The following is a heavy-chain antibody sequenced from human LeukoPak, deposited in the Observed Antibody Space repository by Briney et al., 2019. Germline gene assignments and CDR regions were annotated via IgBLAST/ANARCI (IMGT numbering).Heavy chain of an antibody. CDR1: GFTVSSNY. V-gene: IGHV3-66*02. CDR3: ANRYCSGGSCYDD. CDR2: IYSGGST. J-gene: IGHJ4*02. Sequence: PGGSLRLSCAASGFTVSSNYMSWVRQAPGKGLEWVSVIYSGGSTYYADSVKGQYTISRDNSKNTLYLQMNSLRAEDTAVYYCANRYCSGGSCYDDWGQGTLVTVSS. D-gene: IGHD2-15*01.